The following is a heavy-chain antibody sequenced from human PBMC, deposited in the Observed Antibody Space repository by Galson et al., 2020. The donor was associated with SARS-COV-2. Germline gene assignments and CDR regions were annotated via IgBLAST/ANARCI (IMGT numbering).Heavy chain of an antibody. J-gene: IGHJ5*02. V-gene: IGHV1-18*01. CDR2: ISAYNGNT. CDR1: GYTFTSYG. Sequence: ASVKVSCKASGYTFTSYGISWVRQAPGQGLEWMGWISAYNGNTNYAQKLQGRVTMTTDTSTSTAYMELRSLRSDDTAVYYCAGAHCTNGVCYPNWFDPWGQGTLVTVSS. CDR3: AGAHCTNGVCYPNWFDP. D-gene: IGHD2-8*01.